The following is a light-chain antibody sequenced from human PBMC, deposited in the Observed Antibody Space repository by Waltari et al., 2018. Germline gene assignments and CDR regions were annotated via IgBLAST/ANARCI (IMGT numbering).Light chain of an antibody. CDR2: DVR. CDR3: SSYTSSSAFWV. V-gene: IGLV2-14*03. CDR1: SSDVGGYNY. Sequence: QSALTQPASVSGSPGQSITISCTGTSSDVGGYNYVSWYQQHPGKAPKLMIYDVRHPASGVSNRFSGSRSGNTASLTISGLQAEDEADYYCSSYTSSSAFWVFGGGTKLTVL. J-gene: IGLJ3*02.